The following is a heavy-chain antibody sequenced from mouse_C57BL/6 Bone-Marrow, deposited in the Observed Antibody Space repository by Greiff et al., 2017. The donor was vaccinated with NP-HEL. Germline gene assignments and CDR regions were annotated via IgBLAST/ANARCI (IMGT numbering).Heavy chain of an antibody. V-gene: IGHV14-4*01. CDR2: IDPENGDT. CDR1: GFNIKDDY. Sequence: VQLQQSGAELVRPGASVKLSCTASGFNIKDDYMHWVKQRPEQGLEWIGWIDPENGDTEYASKFQGKATITADTSSNTAYLQRSSLTSEDTAVYYCTRIWAWFAYWGQGTLVTVSA. J-gene: IGHJ3*01. CDR3: TRIWAWFAY. D-gene: IGHD4-1*01.